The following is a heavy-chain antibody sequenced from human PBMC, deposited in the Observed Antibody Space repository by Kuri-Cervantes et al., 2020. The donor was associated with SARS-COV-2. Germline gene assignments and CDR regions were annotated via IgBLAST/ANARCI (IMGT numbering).Heavy chain of an antibody. J-gene: IGHJ4*02. CDR3: ARVLSGPRSFDY. Sequence: SETLSLTCTVSGGSISSYYWSWIRQPPGKGLEWIGYIYYSGGTNYSPSLKSRVTISVDTSKNQFSLKLSSVTAADTAVYYCARVLSGPRSFDYWGQGTLVTVSS. CDR2: IYYSGGT. CDR1: GGSISSYY. V-gene: IGHV4-59*01. D-gene: IGHD3-3*01.